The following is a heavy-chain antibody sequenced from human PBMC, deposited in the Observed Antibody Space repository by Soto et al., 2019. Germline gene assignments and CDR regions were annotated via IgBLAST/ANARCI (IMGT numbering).Heavy chain of an antibody. J-gene: IGHJ4*02. D-gene: IGHD3-10*01. CDR1: GGSISSSSYY. V-gene: IGHV4-39*01. Sequence: QLQLQESGPGLVKPSETLSLTCTVSGGSISSSSYYWGWIRQPPGKGLEWIGTMYYSGSTYYNPSLKSRVTISADTSRNQCSLTLSSVTAADTAVFYCTRLVWFGELCYFEYWGQGTLVTVSS. CDR3: TRLVWFGELCYFEY. CDR2: MYYSGST.